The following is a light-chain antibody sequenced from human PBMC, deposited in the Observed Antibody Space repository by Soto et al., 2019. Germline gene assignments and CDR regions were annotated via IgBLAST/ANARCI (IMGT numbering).Light chain of an antibody. CDR2: DAS. J-gene: IGKJ2*01. CDR3: HQYNSWPPGT. Sequence: EIVLTQSPAILSVSPGERATLSCRASQSISRSLAWYQQKPGQAPRLLISDASTRATGIPARFSGSGSGTEFPLTISSPQSEDFALYYCHQYNSWPPGTFGQGTKVDIK. V-gene: IGKV3-15*01. CDR1: QSISRS.